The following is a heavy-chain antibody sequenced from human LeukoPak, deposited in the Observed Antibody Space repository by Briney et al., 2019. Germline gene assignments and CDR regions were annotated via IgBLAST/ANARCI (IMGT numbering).Heavy chain of an antibody. J-gene: IGHJ6*02. D-gene: IGHD2-2*01. CDR3: ARVPRWDIVVVPAADSPYGMDV. Sequence: SETLSLTCTVSGGSISSYYWSWIRQPPGKGLEWIGEINHSGSTNYNPSLKSRVTISVDTSKNQFSLKLSSVTAADTAVYYCARVPRWDIVVVPAADSPYGMDVWGQGTTVTVSS. CDR2: INHSGST. CDR1: GGSISSYY. V-gene: IGHV4-34*01.